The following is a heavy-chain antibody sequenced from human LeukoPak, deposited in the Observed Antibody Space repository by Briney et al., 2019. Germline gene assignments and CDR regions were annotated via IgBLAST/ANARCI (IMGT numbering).Heavy chain of an antibody. J-gene: IGHJ4*02. CDR2: ISSSGNTI. CDR1: AFSFSDYY. Sequence: GGSLRLSCAASAFSFSDYYMSWIRQAPGKGLEWVSYISSSGNTIYYADSVKGRFTISRDNPKKSRYLQMNSLGAEDTAVYYCARGKQQLPLDYWGQGTVVTVSS. D-gene: IGHD6-13*01. V-gene: IGHV3-11*01. CDR3: ARGKQQLPLDY.